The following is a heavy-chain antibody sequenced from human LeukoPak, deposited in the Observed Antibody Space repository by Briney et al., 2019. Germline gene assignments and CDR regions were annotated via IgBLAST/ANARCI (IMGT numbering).Heavy chain of an antibody. CDR2: FDPEDGET. CDR1: GYTLTELS. V-gene: IGHV1-24*01. Sequence: ASVKVSCKVSGYTLTELSMHWVRQAPGKGLEWMGGFDPEDGETIYAQKFQDRVTMTEDTSTDTAYMELSSLRSEDTAVYYCASLGDYVWGRRDYWGQGTLVTVSS. D-gene: IGHD3-16*01. CDR3: ASLGDYVWGRRDY. J-gene: IGHJ4*02.